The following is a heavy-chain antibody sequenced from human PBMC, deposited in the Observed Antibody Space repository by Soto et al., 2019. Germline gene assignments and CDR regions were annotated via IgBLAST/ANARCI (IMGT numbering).Heavy chain of an antibody. CDR1: GFTFSTYS. V-gene: IGHV3-48*01. CDR3: ASSPRGWWFDP. Sequence: EVQLVESGGGLVQPGGSLRLSCAASGFTFSTYSLNWVRQAPGKGLEWVSCISSSSSTIYYADSVKGRFTVSRDNAKNSLYLQMNSLRAEDTAVYYFASSPRGWWFDPWGQGTLVTVSS. J-gene: IGHJ5*02. CDR2: ISSSSSTI. D-gene: IGHD2-15*01.